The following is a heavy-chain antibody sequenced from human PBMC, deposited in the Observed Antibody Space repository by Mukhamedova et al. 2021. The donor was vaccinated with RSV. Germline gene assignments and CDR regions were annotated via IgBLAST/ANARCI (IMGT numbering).Heavy chain of an antibody. Sequence: ALSWVRQAPGRGPEWVGFIRVKAAGGAAEYAASVKGRFTISRDDSKRIAYLQMDSLRTEDAAVYYCTRVARCCINGVEYETAFDVWG. CDR2: IRVKAAGGAA. D-gene: IGHD2-8*01. CDR1: A. V-gene: IGHV3-49*04. CDR3: TRVARCCINGVEYETAFDV. J-gene: IGHJ3*01.